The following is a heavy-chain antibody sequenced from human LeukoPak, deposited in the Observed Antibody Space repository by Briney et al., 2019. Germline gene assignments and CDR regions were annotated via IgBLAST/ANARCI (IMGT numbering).Heavy chain of an antibody. CDR2: IIPIFGTA. Sequence: ASVKVSCKASGGTFSSYAISWVRQAPGQGLEWMGGIIPIFGTANYAQKFQGRFTITTDESTSTAYMELSSLRSEDTAVYYCARGGEYNILTGGFDYWGQGTLVTVSS. V-gene: IGHV1-69*05. CDR1: GGTFSSYA. D-gene: IGHD3-9*01. CDR3: ARGGEYNILTGGFDY. J-gene: IGHJ4*02.